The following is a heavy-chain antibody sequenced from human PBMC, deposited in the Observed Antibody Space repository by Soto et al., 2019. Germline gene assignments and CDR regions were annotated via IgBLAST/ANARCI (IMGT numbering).Heavy chain of an antibody. D-gene: IGHD3-3*01. CDR2: IKSKTDGGTT. V-gene: IGHV3-15*01. Sequence: PGGSLRLSCAASGFTFSNAWMSWVRQAPGKGLEWVGRIKSKTDGGTTDYAAPVKGRFTISRDDSKNTLYLQMNSLKTEDTAVYYCTTRYYEFWSGYYPPKYYFDYWGQGTLVTVSS. CDR1: GFTFSNAW. J-gene: IGHJ4*02. CDR3: TTRYYEFWSGYYPPKYYFDY.